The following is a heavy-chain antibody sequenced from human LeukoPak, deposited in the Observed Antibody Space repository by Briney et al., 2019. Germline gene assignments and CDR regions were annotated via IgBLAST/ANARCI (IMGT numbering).Heavy chain of an antibody. CDR3: ARADYGDYVDYFDY. CDR2: MNPNSGNT. V-gene: IGHV1-8*01. D-gene: IGHD4-17*01. J-gene: IGHJ4*02. CDR1: GYTFTSYD. Sequence: ALVKVSCKASGYTFTSYDITWVRQATGQGLEWMGWMNPNSGNTGYAQKFQGRVTMTRNTSISTAYMELSSLRSEDTAVYYCARADYGDYVDYFDYWGQGTLVTVSS.